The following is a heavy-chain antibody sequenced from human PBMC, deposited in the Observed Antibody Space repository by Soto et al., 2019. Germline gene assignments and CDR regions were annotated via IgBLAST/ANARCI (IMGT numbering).Heavy chain of an antibody. CDR2: TYYRSKWYY. CDR3: VRRIGRSWLDS. CDR1: GDSVSSYSST. D-gene: IGHD1-26*01. J-gene: IGHJ5*01. V-gene: IGHV6-1*01. Sequence: SQTLSLTCAISGDSVSSYSSTWNWIRQSPSRGLEWLGRTYYRSKWYYDYAVSVKSRITINPDTSNNQLSLQLNSVTPVYSSVYYWVRRIGRSWLDSWGQGTLVTFFS.